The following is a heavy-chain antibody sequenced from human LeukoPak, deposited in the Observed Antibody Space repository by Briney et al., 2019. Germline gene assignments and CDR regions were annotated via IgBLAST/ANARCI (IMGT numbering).Heavy chain of an antibody. J-gene: IGHJ4*02. CDR2: IYTSGST. Sequence: SQTLSLTCTVSGGSISSGSYYWSWIRQPAGKGLEWIGRIYTSGSTNYNPSLKSRVTISVDTSKNQISLKLSSVTAADTAVYYCAREDYDFWSGYYVGYWGQGTLVTVSS. D-gene: IGHD3-3*01. V-gene: IGHV4-61*02. CDR1: GGSISSGSYY. CDR3: AREDYDFWSGYYVGY.